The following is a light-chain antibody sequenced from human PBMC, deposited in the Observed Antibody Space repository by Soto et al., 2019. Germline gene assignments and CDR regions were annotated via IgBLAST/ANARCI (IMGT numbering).Light chain of an antibody. CDR3: TQGTHWPRT. CDR1: KSLVYSDGNTH. CDR2: RVS. Sequence: DVVLTQSPLSLPVNFGQPASISCRSSKSLVYSDGNTHLSWFHQRPGQSPRRLIYRVSSRDSGVADRFSGSGSGTDVTLKISRVEAEYVGIYFCTQGTHWPRTFGQGTKVE. J-gene: IGKJ1*01. V-gene: IGKV2-30*01.